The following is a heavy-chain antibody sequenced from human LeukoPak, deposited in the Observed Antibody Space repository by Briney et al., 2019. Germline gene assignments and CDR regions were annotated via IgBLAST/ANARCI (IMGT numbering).Heavy chain of an antibody. Sequence: PGGSLRLSCAASGFTFSSYWMHWVRQAPGKGQVWVSRINSDGSSTSYADSVKGRFTISRDNAKNTLYLQMNSLRAEDTAVYYCVKDRGPYSSSGLDYWGQGTLVTVSS. CDR3: VKDRGPYSSSGLDY. D-gene: IGHD6-6*01. CDR2: INSDGSST. CDR1: GFTFSSYW. J-gene: IGHJ4*02. V-gene: IGHV3-74*01.